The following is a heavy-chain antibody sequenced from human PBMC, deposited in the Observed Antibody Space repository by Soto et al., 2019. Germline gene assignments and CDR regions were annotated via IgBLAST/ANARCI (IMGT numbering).Heavy chain of an antibody. CDR2: ILPIFDTP. Sequence: QVQLVQSGTEVKKPGSSVNVSCKASGGSFSDYGISWVRQAPGQGLEWMGGILPIFDTPNYAQKFQGRVTITADKSTSTAYMELSSLRSEDTAVYFCARDGDNDIVTGYFDYWGQGTVVTVSS. CDR3: ARDGDNDIVTGYFDY. D-gene: IGHD3-9*01. CDR1: GGSFSDYG. J-gene: IGHJ4*02. V-gene: IGHV1-69*14.